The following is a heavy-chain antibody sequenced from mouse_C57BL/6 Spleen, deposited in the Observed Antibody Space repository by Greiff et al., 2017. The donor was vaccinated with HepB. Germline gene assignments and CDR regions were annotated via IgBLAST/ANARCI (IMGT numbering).Heavy chain of an antibody. CDR3: SHYDGYSHWYFDV. V-gene: IGHV1-15*01. D-gene: IGHD2-3*01. CDR1: GYTFTDYE. J-gene: IGHJ1*03. CDR2: IDPETGGT. Sequence: VKLMESGAELVRPGASVTLSCKASGYTFTDYEMHWVKQTPVHGLEWIGAIDPETGGTAYNQKFKGKAILTADKSSSTAYMELRSLTSEDSAVYYCSHYDGYSHWYFDVWDTGTTVTVSS.